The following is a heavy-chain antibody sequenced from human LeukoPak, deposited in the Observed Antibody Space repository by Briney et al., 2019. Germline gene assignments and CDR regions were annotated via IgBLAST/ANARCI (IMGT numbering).Heavy chain of an antibody. CDR1: GYSFTTFA. Sequence: ASVKVSCKASGYSFTTFAMNWVRQAPGQGLEWMGWINTNTGNPTYAQDLTGRFVFSLDTSVTTTFLEISSLKAEDTAIYYCARSSWIQQSSDFWGQGTLVTVSS. CDR2: INTNTGNP. D-gene: IGHD5-18*01. CDR3: ARSSWIQQSSDF. J-gene: IGHJ4*02. V-gene: IGHV7-4-1*02.